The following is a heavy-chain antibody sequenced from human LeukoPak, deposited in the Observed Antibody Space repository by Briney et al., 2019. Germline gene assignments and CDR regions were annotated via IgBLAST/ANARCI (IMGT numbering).Heavy chain of an antibody. D-gene: IGHD6-6*01. Sequence: GGSLRLSCAASGFTFSSYSMNWVRQAPGKGLEWVSYISSSSSTIYYADSVKGRFTISRDNSKNTLYLQMNSLRAEDTAVYYCAKDSSIAARCFDYWGQGTLVTVSS. CDR2: ISSSSSTI. V-gene: IGHV3-48*01. CDR3: AKDSSIAARCFDY. J-gene: IGHJ4*02. CDR1: GFTFSSYS.